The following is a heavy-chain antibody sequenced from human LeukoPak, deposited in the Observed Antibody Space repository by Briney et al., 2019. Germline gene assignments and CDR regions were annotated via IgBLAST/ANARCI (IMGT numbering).Heavy chain of an antibody. CDR2: IYYSGST. J-gene: IGHJ4*02. V-gene: IGHV4-59*01. CDR1: GGSISSYY. D-gene: IGHD3-9*01. Sequence: PSETLSLTCTVSGGSISSYYWSWIRQPPGKGLEWIGYIYYSGSTNYNTSLKSRVTISVDTSKNQFSLKLSSVTAADTAVYYCASSLTGPIPGGYWGQGTLVTVSS. CDR3: ASSLTGPIPGGY.